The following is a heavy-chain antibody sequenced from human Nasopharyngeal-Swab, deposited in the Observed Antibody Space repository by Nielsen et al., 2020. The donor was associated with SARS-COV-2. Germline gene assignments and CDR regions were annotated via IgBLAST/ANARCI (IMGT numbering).Heavy chain of an antibody. CDR2: IRSKAYGGTT. D-gene: IGHD3-3*01. CDR1: GFTFNNYN. Sequence: GGSLRLSCAASGFTFNNYNFNWVRRAPGKGLEWVGFIRSKAYGGTTEYAASVKGRFSISRDDSKRIAYLQMNSLKTEDTAVYYCTRGSRYYPDYYFGMDVWGRGTTVTVSS. CDR3: TRGSRYYPDYYFGMDV. V-gene: IGHV3-49*04. J-gene: IGHJ6*02.